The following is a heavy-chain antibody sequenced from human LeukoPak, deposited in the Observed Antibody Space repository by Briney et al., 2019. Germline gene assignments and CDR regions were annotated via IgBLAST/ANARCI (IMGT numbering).Heavy chain of an antibody. J-gene: IGHJ4*02. Sequence: GASVKVSCKASGYTFTDYHINWVRQATGQGLEWMGWINPNSGDRGYAQKFQGRVTITRDTSITTAYMDLSSLRSEDTAVYFCARTTSSTASGYDYWGQGTLVTVSS. V-gene: IGHV1-8*03. CDR1: GYTFTDYH. CDR2: INPNSGDR. D-gene: IGHD6-25*01. CDR3: ARTTSSTASGYDY.